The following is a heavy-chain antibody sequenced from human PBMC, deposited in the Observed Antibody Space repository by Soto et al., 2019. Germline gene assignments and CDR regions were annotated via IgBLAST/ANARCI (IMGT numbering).Heavy chain of an antibody. Sequence: TSETLSLTCTVSGGSISSYYWSWIRQPPGKGLEWIGYIYYSGSTNYNPSLKSRVTISVDTSKNQFSLKLSSVTAADTAVFYCARSYSSSSYYYYYYMDVWGKGTTVTVS. CDR2: IYYSGST. CDR3: ARSYSSSSYYYYYYMDV. J-gene: IGHJ6*03. CDR1: GGSISSYY. V-gene: IGHV4-59*08. D-gene: IGHD6-6*01.